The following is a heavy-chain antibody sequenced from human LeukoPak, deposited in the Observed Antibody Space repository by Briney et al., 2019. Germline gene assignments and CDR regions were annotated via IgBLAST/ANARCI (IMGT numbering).Heavy chain of an antibody. D-gene: IGHD2-21*02. CDR3: AREGDWESRGMDV. CDR2: INPNSGNT. V-gene: IGHV1-8*02. CDR1: GYTFTGYY. J-gene: IGHJ6*02. Sequence: GSVKVSCKASGYTFTGYYMHWVRQAPGQGLEWMGWINPNSGNTGYAQKFQGRVTMTRNTSISTAYMELSSLRSEDTAVYYCAREGDWESRGMDVWGQGTTVTVSS.